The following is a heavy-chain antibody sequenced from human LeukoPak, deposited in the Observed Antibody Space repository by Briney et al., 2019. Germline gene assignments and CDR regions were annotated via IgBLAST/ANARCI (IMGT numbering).Heavy chain of an antibody. CDR2: ISAYNGNT. CDR1: GYTFTSYG. V-gene: IGHV1-18*01. J-gene: IGHJ5*02. D-gene: IGHD2-21*02. Sequence: ASVKVSCKASGYTFTSYGISWVRQAPGQGLEWMGWISAYNGNTNYAQKLQGRVTMTTDTSTSTAYMERRSLRSDDTAVYYCARSDSPALAYSGGDCEHGVWSDPSGEGNLVTVSS. CDR3: ARSDSPALAYSGGDCEHGVWSDP.